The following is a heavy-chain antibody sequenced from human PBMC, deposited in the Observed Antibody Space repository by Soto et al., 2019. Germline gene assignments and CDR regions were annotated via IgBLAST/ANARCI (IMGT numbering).Heavy chain of an antibody. D-gene: IGHD6-19*01. J-gene: IGHJ6*02. CDR1: GYSFTSYW. Sequence: GESLKISCKGSGYSFTSYWIGWVRQMPGKGLEWMGIIYPGDSDTRYSPSFQGQVTISADKSISTAYLQWSSLKASDTALYYCARGGVAVAGNSVYGMDVWGQGTTVTVSS. CDR2: IYPGDSDT. CDR3: ARGGVAVAGNSVYGMDV. V-gene: IGHV5-51*01.